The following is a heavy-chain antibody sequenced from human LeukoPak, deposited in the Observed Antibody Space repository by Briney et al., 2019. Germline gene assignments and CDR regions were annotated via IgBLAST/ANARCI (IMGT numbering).Heavy chain of an antibody. J-gene: IGHJ2*01. D-gene: IGHD4-17*01. V-gene: IGHV4-59*01. CDR2: IYYSGST. CDR3: ARSTDYGEVVYGPLGL. CDR1: GGSISSYY. Sequence: SETLSLTCTVSGGSISSYYWSWIRQPPGKGLEWIGYIYYSGSTNYNPSLKSRVTISVDTSKNQFSLKLSSVTAADTAVYYCARSTDYGEVVYGPLGLWGRGTLVTVSS.